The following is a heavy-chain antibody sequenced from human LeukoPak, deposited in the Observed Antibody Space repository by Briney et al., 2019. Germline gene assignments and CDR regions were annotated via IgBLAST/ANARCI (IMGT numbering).Heavy chain of an antibody. CDR3: AKDGPGYSTYDLDY. J-gene: IGHJ4*02. CDR1: GITFSNYG. Sequence: QPGRSLRLSCAASGITFSNYGMHWVRQAPGKGLEWVAVISYDGSHKYYADSVKGRFTISRDTSKNTLHLQMNSLRAEDTAVYYCAKDGPGYSTYDLDYWGQGTLVIVPS. D-gene: IGHD5-12*01. V-gene: IGHV3-30*18. CDR2: ISYDGSHK.